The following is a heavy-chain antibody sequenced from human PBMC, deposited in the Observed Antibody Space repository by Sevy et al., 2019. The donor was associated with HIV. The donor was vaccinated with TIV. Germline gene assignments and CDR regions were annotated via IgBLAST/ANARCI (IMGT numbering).Heavy chain of an antibody. J-gene: IGHJ4*02. D-gene: IGHD6-19*01. Sequence: GGSLRLSCAASGFSVSRNHINWVRQAPGKGQEWISVIYSDGTTQYADSVKGRFTISRDTSNNTVYLQVSSLRADDTAVYYCARRLSSAWYFDFGGQGTLVTVSS. CDR3: ARRLSSAWYFDF. V-gene: IGHV3-53*01. CDR2: IYSDGTT. CDR1: GFSVSRNH.